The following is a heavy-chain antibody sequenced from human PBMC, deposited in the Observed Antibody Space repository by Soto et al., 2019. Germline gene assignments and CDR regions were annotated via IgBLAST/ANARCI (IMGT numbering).Heavy chain of an antibody. D-gene: IGHD3-22*01. V-gene: IGHV1-2*02. J-gene: IGHJ4*02. Sequence: QVQLVQSGAEVKKPGASVKVSCKASGYTFTGYYMHWVRQAPGQGLEWMGWINPKSGGTNYAQKFQGRVTMTRDTSISTAYMELSRLRSDDTAVYYCARDLDYYDSSPIDYWGQGTLVTVSS. CDR3: ARDLDYYDSSPIDY. CDR1: GYTFTGYY. CDR2: INPKSGGT.